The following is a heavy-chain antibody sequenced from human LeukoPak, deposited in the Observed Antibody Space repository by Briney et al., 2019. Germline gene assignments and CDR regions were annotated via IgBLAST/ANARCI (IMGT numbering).Heavy chain of an antibody. CDR2: ISSSSSYI. D-gene: IGHD5-18*01. Sequence: PGGSLRLSCAASGFTFSSYSMNWVRQAPGKGLEWVSSISSSSSYIYYADSVKGRFTISRDNAKNSLYLQMNSLRAEDTAVYYCARTERGYSYGYTGDYFDYWGQGTLVTVSS. CDR1: GFTFSSYS. CDR3: ARTERGYSYGYTGDYFDY. J-gene: IGHJ4*02. V-gene: IGHV3-21*01.